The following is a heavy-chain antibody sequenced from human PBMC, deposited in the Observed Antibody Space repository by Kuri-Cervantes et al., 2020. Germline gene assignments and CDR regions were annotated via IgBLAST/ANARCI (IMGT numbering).Heavy chain of an antibody. V-gene: IGHV3-23*01. Sequence: ETLSLTCAASGFTFSSYAMSWVRQAPGKGLEWVSAISGSGGSTYYADSVKGRFTISRDNSKNTLYLQMNSLRAEDTAVYYCAKPFYDILTGYPPGDDAFDIWGQGTMVTVSS. J-gene: IGHJ3*02. CDR2: ISGSGGST. CDR1: GFTFSSYA. CDR3: AKPFYDILTGYPPGDDAFDI. D-gene: IGHD3-9*01.